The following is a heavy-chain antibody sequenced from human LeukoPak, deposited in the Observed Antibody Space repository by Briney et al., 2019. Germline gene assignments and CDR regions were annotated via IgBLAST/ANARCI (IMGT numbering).Heavy chain of an antibody. CDR2: IYYSGST. D-gene: IGHD3-3*01. J-gene: IGHJ4*02. Sequence: SETLSLTCTVSGGSISSYYCSWIRQPPAKGLEWIGYIYYSGSTNYNPSLKSRVTISVDTSKNQFSLKLSSVTAADTAVYYCASSPYYDFWSGYPLGPYFDYWGQGTLVTVSS. CDR3: ASSPYYDFWSGYPLGPYFDY. CDR1: GGSISSYY. V-gene: IGHV4-59*08.